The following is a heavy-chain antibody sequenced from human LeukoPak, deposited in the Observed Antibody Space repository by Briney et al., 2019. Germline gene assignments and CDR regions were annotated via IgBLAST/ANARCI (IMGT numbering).Heavy chain of an antibody. V-gene: IGHV4-59*01. D-gene: IGHD2-21*01. J-gene: IGHJ4*02. CDR3: ARWHSHGRYFDY. CDR1: GGSIRNYY. CDR2: TSDSGNT. Sequence: SETLSLTCTVSGGSIRNYYWNWIRQPPGKGLEWIGYTSDSGNTDYKPSLKSRVAISVDTSKNQFSLKLTSATAADTAVYYCARWHSHGRYFDYWGQGALVTVSS.